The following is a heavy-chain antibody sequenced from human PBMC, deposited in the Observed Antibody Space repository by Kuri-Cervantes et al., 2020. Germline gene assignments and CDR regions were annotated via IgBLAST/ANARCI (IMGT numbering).Heavy chain of an antibody. J-gene: IGHJ6*02. CDR3: ARDRFLEWLGLYYYYGMDV. V-gene: IGHV1-2*02. CDR1: GYTFTGYY. D-gene: IGHD3-3*01. CDR2: INPNSGGT. Sequence: ASVKVSCKASGYTFTGYYMHWVRQAPGQGLEWMGWINPNSGGTNYAQKFQGRVTMTRDTSISTAYMELSRLRSDDTAVYYCARDRFLEWLGLYYYYGMDVWGQGTMVTVSS.